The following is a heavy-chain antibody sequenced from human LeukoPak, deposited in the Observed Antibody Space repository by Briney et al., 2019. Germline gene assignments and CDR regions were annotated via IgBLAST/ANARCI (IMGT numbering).Heavy chain of an antibody. V-gene: IGHV4-39*01. J-gene: IGHJ6*03. D-gene: IGHD2-2*02. CDR3: ASMKTDIVVVPAAILFPYYYYYMDV. CDR1: GGSISSSSYY. CDR2: IYYSGST. Sequence: PSETLSLTCTVSGGSISSSSYYWGWIRQPPGKGLEWLGSIYYSGSTYYNPSLKSRVTISVDTSKNQFSLKLSSVTAADTAVYYCASMKTDIVVVPAAILFPYYYYYMDVWGKGTTVTVSS.